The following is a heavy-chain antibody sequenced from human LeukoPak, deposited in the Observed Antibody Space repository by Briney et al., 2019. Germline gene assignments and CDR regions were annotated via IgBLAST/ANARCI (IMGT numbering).Heavy chain of an antibody. J-gene: IGHJ6*02. CDR3: ARPRDIVVVPAAIGYGMDV. CDR1: GFTFSNYG. CDR2: ISSSSSYI. D-gene: IGHD2-2*01. V-gene: IGHV3-21*01. Sequence: NPGGSLRLSCAASGFTFSNYGMNWVRQAPGKGLEWVSSISSSSSYIYYADSVKGRFTISRDNAKNSLYLQMNSLRAEDTAVYYCARPRDIVVVPAAIGYGMDVWGQGTTVTVSS.